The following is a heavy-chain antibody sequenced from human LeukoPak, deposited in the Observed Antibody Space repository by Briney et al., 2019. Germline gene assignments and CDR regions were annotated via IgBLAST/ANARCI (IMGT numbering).Heavy chain of an antibody. J-gene: IGHJ3*02. D-gene: IGHD4-17*01. CDR1: GGSFSGYY. CDR2: INHSGST. V-gene: IGHV4-34*01. CDR3: ARGYGDYGYDAFDI. Sequence: SETLSLTCAVYGGSFSGYYWSWIRQPPGKGLEWIGEINHSGSTNYNPSLKSRVTISVDTSKNQFSLKLSSVTAADTAVYYCARGYGDYGYDAFDIWGQGTMVTVSS.